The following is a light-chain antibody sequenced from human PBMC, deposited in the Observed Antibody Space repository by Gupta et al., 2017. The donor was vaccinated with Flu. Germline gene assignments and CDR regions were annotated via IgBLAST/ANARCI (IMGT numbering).Light chain of an antibody. V-gene: IGLV1-47*01. CDR2: RSD. CDR3: ENSDDHCTGLV. J-gene: IGLJ3*02. CDR1: RFNIGKNY. Sequence: QSVLTQPPSASGAPGQRLNIPCSGSRFNIGKNYVYWYQQLPGAAPKLVIFRSDRRPSGVPERFSANTSGTSASLAISGLRSEDEADDYCENSDDHCTGLVFGGGTKLTVL.